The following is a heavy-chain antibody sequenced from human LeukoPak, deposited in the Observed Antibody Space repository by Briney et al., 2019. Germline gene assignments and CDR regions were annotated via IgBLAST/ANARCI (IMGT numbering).Heavy chain of an antibody. CDR3: ARQYSYGYDY. CDR2: ISYDGSNK. D-gene: IGHD5-18*01. V-gene: IGHV3-30*03. J-gene: IGHJ4*02. Sequence: GRSLRLSCAASGFTFSSYGMHWVRQAPGKGLEWVAVISYDGSNKYYADSVKGRFTISRDNSKNTLYLQMNSLRVEDTAVYYCARQYSYGYDYWGQGTLVTVSS. CDR1: GFTFSSYG.